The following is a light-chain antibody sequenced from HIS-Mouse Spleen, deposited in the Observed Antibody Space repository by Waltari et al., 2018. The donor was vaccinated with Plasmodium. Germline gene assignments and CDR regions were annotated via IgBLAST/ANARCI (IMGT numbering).Light chain of an antibody. CDR2: DVS. J-gene: IGLJ3*02. CDR1: SSDVGGYNY. CDR3: SSYTSSSTWV. V-gene: IGLV2-14*03. Sequence: QSALTQPASVSGSPGQSITISCTGTSSDVGGYNYVSCYQQPPGKAPKLMIYDVSNRPSGVSNRFSGSKSGNTASLTISGLQAEDEADYYCSSYTSSSTWVFGGGTKLTVL.